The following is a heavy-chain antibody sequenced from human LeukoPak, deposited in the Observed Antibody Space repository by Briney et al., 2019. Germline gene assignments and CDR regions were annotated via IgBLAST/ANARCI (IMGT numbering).Heavy chain of an antibody. CDR2: IWYDGSNK. J-gene: IGHJ6*03. D-gene: IGHD1-26*01. CDR3: ARARGWEPNYYYYYMDV. CDR1: GFTFNSYA. V-gene: IGHV3-33*07. Sequence: GGSLRLSCIPSGFTFNSYAMFWVRQAPGKGLEWVSLIWYDGSNKYYADSVKGRFTASRDNSKNTLFLQMNSLRAEDTAVYYCARARGWEPNYYYYYMDVWGRGTTVTVSS.